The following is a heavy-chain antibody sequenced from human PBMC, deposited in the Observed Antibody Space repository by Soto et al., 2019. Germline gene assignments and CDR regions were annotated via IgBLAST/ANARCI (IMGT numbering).Heavy chain of an antibody. CDR3: AHRHDLGGFDI. CDR1: GFSLNTRAVG. J-gene: IGHJ3*02. Sequence: QITLKEAGPTLVKPTQNLTLTCTFSGFSLNTRAVGVGWIRQPPGKALEWLALINWNDDKRYSPSLKDRLTITKDTSKNHVVLTMTNIDPVDTATYYCAHRHDLGGFDIWGQGTTVTVSS. D-gene: IGHD2-15*01. V-gene: IGHV2-5*01. CDR2: INWNDDK.